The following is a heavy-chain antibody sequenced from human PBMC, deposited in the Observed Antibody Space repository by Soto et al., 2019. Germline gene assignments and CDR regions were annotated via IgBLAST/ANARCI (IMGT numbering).Heavy chain of an antibody. Sequence: SVKVSCTASGGTFSSYAISWVRQAPGQGLEWMGGIIPIFGTANYAQKFQGRVTITADESTSTAYMELSSLRSEDTAVYYCARDYYGSGTFTPAAPPYYYYGMDVWGQGTTVTVSS. CDR2: IIPIFGTA. V-gene: IGHV1-69*13. J-gene: IGHJ6*02. D-gene: IGHD3-10*01. CDR1: GGTFSSYA. CDR3: ARDYYGSGTFTPAAPPYYYYGMDV.